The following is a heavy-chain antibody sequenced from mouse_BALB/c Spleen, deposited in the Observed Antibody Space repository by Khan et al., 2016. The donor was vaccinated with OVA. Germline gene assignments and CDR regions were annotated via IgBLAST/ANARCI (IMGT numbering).Heavy chain of an antibody. D-gene: IGHD1-1*02. Sequence: QVQLKESGAELVRPGASVKLSCKTSGYIFTSYWIHWVKQRSGQGLEWIARIYPGTDNTYYNETLKDKATMNADKTSSTAYMQLSSLHSEDSAVYFCAREVALYYFDYWGQGTTLTVSS. CDR2: IYPGTDNT. J-gene: IGHJ2*01. CDR3: AREVALYYFDY. CDR1: GYIFTSYW. V-gene: IGHV1-76*01.